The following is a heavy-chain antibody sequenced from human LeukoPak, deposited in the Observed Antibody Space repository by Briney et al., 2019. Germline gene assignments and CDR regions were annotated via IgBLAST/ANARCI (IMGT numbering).Heavy chain of an antibody. Sequence: GGSLRLSCAASGFSFSSYWMHWVRQAPGKGLVWLSRIKSDGSSTSYADSVKGRFTISRDNAKNTVYLQMNSLRAEDTAVYYCARDNWNYDHYFDYWGQGTLVTVSS. V-gene: IGHV3-74*01. J-gene: IGHJ4*02. CDR1: GFSFSSYW. CDR3: ARDNWNYDHYFDY. D-gene: IGHD1-7*01. CDR2: IKSDGSST.